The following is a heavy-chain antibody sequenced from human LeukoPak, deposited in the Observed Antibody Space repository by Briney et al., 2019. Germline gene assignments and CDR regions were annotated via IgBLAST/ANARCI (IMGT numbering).Heavy chain of an antibody. CDR1: GFRFSDYG. V-gene: IGHV3-30*02. CDR2: LRYDESDK. CDR3: ARGAPGLPPYYYFGMDV. Sequence: GGSLRLSCAASGFRFSDYGMHWVRQVPGKGLEWVAFLRYDESDKYYGDSVKGRFTISRDNSKNMLYLQMNSLRAEDTAVYYCARGAPGLPPYYYFGMDVWGQGTTVTVSS. J-gene: IGHJ6*02. D-gene: IGHD2-15*01.